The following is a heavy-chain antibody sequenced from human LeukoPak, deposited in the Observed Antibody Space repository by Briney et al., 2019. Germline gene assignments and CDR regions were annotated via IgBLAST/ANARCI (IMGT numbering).Heavy chain of an antibody. Sequence: GGSLRLSCAASGFTFSSYAMSWVRRAPGKGLEWVSAISGSGGSTYYADSVKGRFTTSRDNSKNTLYLQMNSLRAEDTAVYYCAKDSPDDYGDYAHDYWGQGTLVTVSS. CDR3: AKDSPDDYGDYAHDY. CDR2: ISGSGGST. D-gene: IGHD4-17*01. J-gene: IGHJ4*02. CDR1: GFTFSSYA. V-gene: IGHV3-23*01.